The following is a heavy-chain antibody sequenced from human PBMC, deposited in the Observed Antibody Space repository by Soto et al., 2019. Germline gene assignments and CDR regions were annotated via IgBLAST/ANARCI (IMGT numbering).Heavy chain of an antibody. CDR1: GFTVSSNY. Sequence: LRLSCAASGFTVSSNYMSWVRQAPGKGLEWVSVIYSGGSTYYADSVKGRFTISRHNSKNTLYLQMNSLRAEDTAVYYCARTPGGGSGSYYNYYYYGMDVWGQG. J-gene: IGHJ6*02. V-gene: IGHV3-53*04. CDR2: IYSGGST. D-gene: IGHD3-10*01. CDR3: ARTPGGGSGSYYNYYYYGMDV.